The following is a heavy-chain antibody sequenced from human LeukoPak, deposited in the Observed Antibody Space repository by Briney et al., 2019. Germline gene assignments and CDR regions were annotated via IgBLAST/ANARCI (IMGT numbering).Heavy chain of an antibody. D-gene: IGHD3-3*01. CDR1: GYTFTGYY. CDR3: AKDASGTYPSDFDY. CDR2: INPNSGGT. J-gene: IGHJ4*02. Sequence: WASVKVSCKASGYTFTGYYMHWVRQAPGQGLEWMGWINPNSGGTNYAQKFQGRVTMTRDTSTSTAYMDLRSLRSDDTAVYYCAKDASGTYPSDFDYWGQGTLVTVSS. V-gene: IGHV1-2*02.